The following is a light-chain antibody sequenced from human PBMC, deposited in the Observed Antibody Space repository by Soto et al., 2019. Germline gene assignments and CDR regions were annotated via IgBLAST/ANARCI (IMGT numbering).Light chain of an antibody. CDR1: QSVSSNY. Sequence: EIVLTQSPGTLSLSPGEIATLSCRASQSVSSNYLAWYQQKPGQAPRLLIYGASSRATGIPDRFSGSGSGTDFTLTISRLEPEDFAVYYCQQYDSSPLTFGGGNKVEIK. J-gene: IGKJ4*01. V-gene: IGKV3-20*01. CDR3: QQYDSSPLT. CDR2: GAS.